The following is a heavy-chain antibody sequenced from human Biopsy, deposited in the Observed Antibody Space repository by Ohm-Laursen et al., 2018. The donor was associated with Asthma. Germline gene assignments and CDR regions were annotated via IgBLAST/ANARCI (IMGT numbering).Heavy chain of an antibody. CDR1: GASIKTDDHY. Sequence: TLSLTCTVSGASIKTDDHYWSWLRQPPGKGLEWFGFIHCSGSTSYNPSLKGGVTISVDTSKNQFSLKLSSVTAADTAVYYCARASVAASSNWFDPWGQGTLVTVSS. V-gene: IGHV4-30-4*01. J-gene: IGHJ5*02. CDR2: IHCSGST. D-gene: IGHD6-19*01. CDR3: ARASVAASSNWFDP.